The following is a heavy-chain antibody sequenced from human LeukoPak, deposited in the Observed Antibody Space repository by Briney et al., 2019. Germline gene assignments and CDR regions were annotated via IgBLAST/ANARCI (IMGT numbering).Heavy chain of an antibody. V-gene: IGHV3-23*01. CDR2: ISGSGGST. D-gene: IGHD6-13*01. J-gene: IGHJ4*02. CDR1: GFTFSSYA. CDR3: AKDIGQQLVRGADY. Sequence: GGSLRLSCAASGFTFSSYAMSWVRQAPGKGLEWVSAISGSGGSTYYADSVKGRFTISRDNSKNTLYLQMNSLRAEDTAVYYCAKDIGQQLVRGADYWGQGTLVTVSS.